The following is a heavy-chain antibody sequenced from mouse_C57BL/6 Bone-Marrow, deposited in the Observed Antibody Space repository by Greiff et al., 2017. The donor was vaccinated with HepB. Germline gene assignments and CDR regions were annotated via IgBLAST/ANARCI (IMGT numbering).Heavy chain of an antibody. CDR2: IRLKSDNYAT. Sequence: EVKVEESGGGLVQPGGSMKLSCVASGFTFSNYWMNWVRQSPEKGLEWVAQIRLKSDNYATHYAESVTGRFTISRDDSKSSVYLQMNNLRAEDTGIYYCTGLFDVWGTGTTVTVSS. V-gene: IGHV6-3*01. CDR1: GFTFSNYW. CDR3: TGLFDV. J-gene: IGHJ1*03.